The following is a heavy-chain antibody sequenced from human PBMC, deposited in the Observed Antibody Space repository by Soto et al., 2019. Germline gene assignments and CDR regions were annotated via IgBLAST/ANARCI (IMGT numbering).Heavy chain of an antibody. CDR1: GFTFSSYA. Sequence: GSLRLSCAASGFTFSSYAMSWVRQAPGKGLEWVSAISGSGGSTYYADSVKCRVTISRDNSKNTLYLQMNSLRAEDTAVYYCAKDRKIAGRRFSGGHHDYWAQGTLVTVSS. D-gene: IGHD6-6*01. CDR2: ISGSGGST. J-gene: IGHJ4*02. V-gene: IGHV3-23*01. CDR3: AKDRKIAGRRFSGGHHDY.